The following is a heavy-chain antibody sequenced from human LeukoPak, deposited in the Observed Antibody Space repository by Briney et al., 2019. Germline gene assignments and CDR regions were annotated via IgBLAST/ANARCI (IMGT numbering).Heavy chain of an antibody. J-gene: IGHJ5*02. D-gene: IGHD2-15*01. CDR1: GGSISSSSYY. V-gene: IGHV4-39*01. Sequence: SETLSLTCTVSGGSISSSSYYWGWIRKPPGKGLGSIGSIYYSGSTYYNPSLKSRVTISVDTSKNQFSLKLSSVTAADTAVYFCARRRGGTNWFDPWGQGTLVTVSS. CDR2: IYYSGST. CDR3: ARRRGGTNWFDP.